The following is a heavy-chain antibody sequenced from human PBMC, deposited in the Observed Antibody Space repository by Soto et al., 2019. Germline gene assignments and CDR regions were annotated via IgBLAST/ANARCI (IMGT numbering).Heavy chain of an antibody. CDR3: VKPGYSSDWSRFQH. Sequence: EVQLLESGGGLVQPGGSLRLSCAASGFSFSNNGMGWVRQAPGKGLEWVSGISGSGGTTYYADSVRGRFTISRDNPKNTLYLQMSSLRAEDTAVYYCVKPGYSSDWSRFQHWGQGTLITVSS. CDR1: GFSFSNNG. V-gene: IGHV3-23*01. J-gene: IGHJ1*01. D-gene: IGHD6-19*01. CDR2: ISGSGGTT.